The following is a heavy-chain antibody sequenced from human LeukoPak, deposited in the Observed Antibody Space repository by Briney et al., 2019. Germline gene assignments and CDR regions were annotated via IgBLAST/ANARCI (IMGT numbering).Heavy chain of an antibody. J-gene: IGHJ5*02. CDR1: GFTLRSYV. CDR2: INSNGGST. CDR3: AKAMAGAFFS. Sequence: GGSLRLSCVASGFTLRSYVMNWVRQTPGKGLEWVSAINSNGGSTNYADSVKGRFTISRDNSKNTLYLQMNNLRAEDTAVYYCAKAMAGAFFSWGQGTLVTVSS. V-gene: IGHV3-23*01. D-gene: IGHD6-19*01.